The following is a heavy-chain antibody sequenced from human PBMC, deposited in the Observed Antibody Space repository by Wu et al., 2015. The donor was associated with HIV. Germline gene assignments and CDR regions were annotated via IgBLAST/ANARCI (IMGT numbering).Heavy chain of an antibody. CDR3: ARGNLAAAGTYYYYYGMDV. J-gene: IGHJ6*02. V-gene: IGHV1-46*01. D-gene: IGHD6-13*01. Sequence: QVQLVQSGAEVKKPGASVKVSCKASGYTFTSYYMHWVRQAPGQGLEWMGIINPSGGSTSYAQKFQGRVTMTRDTSTSTVYMELSSLRSEDTAVYYCARGNLAAAGTYYYYYGMDVWGQGTTVTVSS. CDR2: INPSGGST. CDR1: GYTFTSYY.